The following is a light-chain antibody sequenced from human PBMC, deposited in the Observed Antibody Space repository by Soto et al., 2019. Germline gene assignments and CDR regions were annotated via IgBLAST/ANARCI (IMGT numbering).Light chain of an antibody. V-gene: IGLV2-11*01. CDR2: DVG. CDR3: CSYAGSYTRV. CDR1: SSDVGGYNY. Sequence: QSVLTQPRSVSGSTGQSVTISCTGTSSDVGGYNYVSWYQQHPGKAPKLMIYDVGKRPSGVPDRFSGSKSDNTASLTISGLQAEDEADYYCCSYAGSYTRVFGNGTKVTVL. J-gene: IGLJ1*01.